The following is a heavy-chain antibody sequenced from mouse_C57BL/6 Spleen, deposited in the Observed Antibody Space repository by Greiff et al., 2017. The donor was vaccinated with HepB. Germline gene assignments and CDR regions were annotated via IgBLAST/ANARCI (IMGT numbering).Heavy chain of an antibody. CDR3: ARGDWDVDYAMDY. Sequence: VKLQESDAELVKPGASVKISCKVSGYTFTDHTIHWMKQRPEQGLEWIGYIYPRDGSTKYNEKFKGKATLTADKSSSTAYMQLNSLTSEDSAVYFCARGDWDVDYAMDYWGQGTSVTVSS. CDR2: IYPRDGST. D-gene: IGHD4-1*01. CDR1: GYTFTDHT. J-gene: IGHJ4*01. V-gene: IGHV1-78*01.